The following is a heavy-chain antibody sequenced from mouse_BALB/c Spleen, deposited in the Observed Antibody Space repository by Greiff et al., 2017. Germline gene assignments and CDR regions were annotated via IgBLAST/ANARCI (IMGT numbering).Heavy chain of an antibody. J-gene: IGHJ3*01. CDR2: ISSGGSYT. D-gene: IGHD2-3*01. Sequence: EVQLVESGGGLVKPGGSLKLSCAASGFTFSSYAMSWVRQTPEKRLEWVATISSGGSYTYYPDSVKGRFTISRDNAKNTLYLQMSSLRSEDTAMYYCARRGDGGWFAYWGQGTLVTVSA. V-gene: IGHV5-9-3*01. CDR3: ARRGDGGWFAY. CDR1: GFTFSSYA.